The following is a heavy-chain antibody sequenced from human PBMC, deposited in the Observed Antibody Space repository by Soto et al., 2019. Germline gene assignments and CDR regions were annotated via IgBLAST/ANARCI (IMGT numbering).Heavy chain of an antibody. J-gene: IGHJ3*02. V-gene: IGHV3-48*03. CDR2: ISGSGSDI. CDR1: GFTFSSYQ. CDR3: VRETTHDDFDI. Sequence: PGGSLRLSCAASGFTFSSYQMNWVRQAPGTGLEWVSGISGSGSDIHYADSLRGRFTISRDNAKNSLYLQMNSLRAEDTALYYCVRETTHDDFDIWGQGTMVTVSA.